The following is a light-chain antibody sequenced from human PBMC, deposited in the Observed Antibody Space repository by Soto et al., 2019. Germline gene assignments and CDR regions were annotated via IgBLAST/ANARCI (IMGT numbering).Light chain of an antibody. V-gene: IGKV3-20*01. J-gene: IGKJ4*01. CDR2: GSS. CDR1: QSVTSSY. CDR3: QQYGISPLT. Sequence: EIVLTQSPGTLSLSPGERATLSCRASQSVTSSYLAWYQQKPGQAPRLLIYGSSSRATGIPDRFSGSGSGTDFTLTISRREPEDFAVYYCQQYGISPLTFGGGTKVEIK.